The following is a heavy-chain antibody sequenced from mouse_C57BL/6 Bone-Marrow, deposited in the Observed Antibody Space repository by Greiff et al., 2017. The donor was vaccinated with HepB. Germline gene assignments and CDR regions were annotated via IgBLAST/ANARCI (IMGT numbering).Heavy chain of an antibody. V-gene: IGHV1-20*01. D-gene: IGHD2-3*01. Sequence: QSGPELVKPGDSVKISCKASGYSFTGYFMSWVMQSHGKSLEWIGRINPYNGDTFYNQKFKGKATLTVDKSSSTAHMELRSLTSEDSAVYYCASYDGYYPFAYWGQGTLVTVSA. CDR1: GYSFTGYF. J-gene: IGHJ3*01. CDR2: INPYNGDT. CDR3: ASYDGYYPFAY.